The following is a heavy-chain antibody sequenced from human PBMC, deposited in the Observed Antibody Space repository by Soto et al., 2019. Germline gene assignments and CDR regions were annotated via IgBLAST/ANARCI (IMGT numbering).Heavy chain of an antibody. CDR3: ARDRGGYYDSSGYYTRTNGGPLDY. J-gene: IGHJ4*02. CDR2: IYHSGST. Sequence: SETLSLTCAVSGGSISSSNWWSWVRQPPGKGLEWIGEIYHSGSTNYNPSLKSRVTISVDKSKNQFSLKLSSVTAADTAVYYCARDRGGYYDSSGYYTRTNGGPLDYWGQGTLVTVSS. D-gene: IGHD3-22*01. V-gene: IGHV4-4*02. CDR1: GGSISSSNW.